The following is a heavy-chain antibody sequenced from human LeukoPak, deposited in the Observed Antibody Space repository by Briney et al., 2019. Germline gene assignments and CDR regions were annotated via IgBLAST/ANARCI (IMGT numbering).Heavy chain of an antibody. CDR2: ITSSSRYI. CDR3: ATSPGELEFDY. CDR1: GFTFSTYT. J-gene: IGHJ4*02. Sequence: GGSLRLSCAASGFTFSTYTMNWVRQAPGKGLEWVSSITSSSRYIYYADSVRGRFTISRDNAKNSLYLKMNSLRAEDTAIYYCATSPGELEFDYWGQGTLVTVSS. V-gene: IGHV3-21*01. D-gene: IGHD1-1*01.